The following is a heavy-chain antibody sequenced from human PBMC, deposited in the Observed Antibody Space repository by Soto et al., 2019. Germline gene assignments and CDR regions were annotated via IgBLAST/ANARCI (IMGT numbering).Heavy chain of an antibody. CDR3: ARSSRDVRADSDIVVVPAATDFDY. V-gene: IGHV1-2*04. CDR1: GYTFTSYG. J-gene: IGHJ4*02. D-gene: IGHD2-2*01. CDR2: INPNSGGT. Sequence: ASVKVSCKASGYTFTSYGISWVRQAPGQGLEWMGWINPNSGGTNYAQKFQGWVTMTRDTSISTAYMELSRLRSDDTAVYYCARSSRDVRADSDIVVVPAATDFDYWGQGTLVTVSS.